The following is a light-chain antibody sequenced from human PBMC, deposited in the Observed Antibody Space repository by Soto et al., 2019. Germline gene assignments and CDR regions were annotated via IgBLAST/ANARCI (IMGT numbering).Light chain of an antibody. CDR1: SSDVGAYNY. V-gene: IGLV2-8*01. J-gene: IGLJ1*01. Sequence: QSALTQPPSASGSPGQSVTISCPRTSSDVGAYNYVSWYQQLPGKAPKLIIYEVSKRPSGVPDRFSGSKSGNTASLTVSGLQAEDEADYYCTSYAGTYSFFYVFGTGTKVTVL. CDR2: EVS. CDR3: TSYAGTYSFFYV.